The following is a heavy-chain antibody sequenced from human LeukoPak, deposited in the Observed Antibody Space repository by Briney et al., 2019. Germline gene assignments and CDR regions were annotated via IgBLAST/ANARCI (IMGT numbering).Heavy chain of an antibody. CDR1: GFTFSSYG. CDR2: ISYDGSNK. J-gene: IGHJ4*02. CDR3: ARDRGGGFDY. D-gene: IGHD3-16*01. Sequence: GGSLRLSCAASGFTFSSYGMHWVRQAPGKGLEWVAVISYDGSNKYYADSVKGRFTISRDNSKNTLYLQMNSLRAEDTAVYYCARDRGGGFDYWGQGTLVTVSS. V-gene: IGHV3-30*03.